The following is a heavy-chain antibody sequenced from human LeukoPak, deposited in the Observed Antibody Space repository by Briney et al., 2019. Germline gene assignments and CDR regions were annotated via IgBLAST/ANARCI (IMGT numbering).Heavy chain of an antibody. CDR1: GFTFSSYG. V-gene: IGHV3-23*01. Sequence: PGGSLRLSCAASGFTFSSYGMSWVRQAPGKGLEWVSAISGSGGSTYYADSVKGRFTISRDNSKNTLYLQMNSLRAEDTAVYYCARDGLAVAGGGDYYYYMDVWGKGTTVTVSS. CDR2: ISGSGGST. J-gene: IGHJ6*03. D-gene: IGHD6-19*01. CDR3: ARDGLAVAGGGDYYYYMDV.